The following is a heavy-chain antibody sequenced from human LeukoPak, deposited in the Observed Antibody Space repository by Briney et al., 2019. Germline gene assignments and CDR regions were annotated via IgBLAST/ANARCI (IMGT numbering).Heavy chain of an antibody. D-gene: IGHD5-12*01. CDR3: ARHSGYDWGGGYFDY. Sequence: PSETLSLTCTVSGGSISSSSYYWGWIRQPPGKGLEWIGSIYYSGSTYYNPSLKSRVTISVDTSKNQFSLKLSSVTAADTAVYYCARHSGYDWGGGYFDYWGQGTLVTVSS. J-gene: IGHJ4*02. CDR2: IYYSGST. V-gene: IGHV4-39*01. CDR1: GGSISSSSYY.